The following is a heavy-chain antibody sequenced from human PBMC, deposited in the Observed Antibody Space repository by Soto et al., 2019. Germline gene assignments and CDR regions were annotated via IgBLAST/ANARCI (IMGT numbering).Heavy chain of an antibody. V-gene: IGHV3-30*18. CDR2: ISYDGSNK. CDR3: AKDRRKVVVAAPFDY. D-gene: IGHD2-15*01. Sequence: QVQLVESGGGVVQPGRSLRLSCAASGFTFSSYGMHWVCQAPGKGLEWVAVISYDGSNKYYADSVKGRVTIARDNSKHTLYLQMNSLRAEDTAVYYCAKDRRKVVVAAPFDYWGQGTLVTVSS. CDR1: GFTFSSYG. J-gene: IGHJ4*02.